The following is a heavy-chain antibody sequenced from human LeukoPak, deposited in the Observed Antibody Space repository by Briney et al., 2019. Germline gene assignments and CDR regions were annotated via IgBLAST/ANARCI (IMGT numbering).Heavy chain of an antibody. CDR1: GYSFTSYW. CDR2: IDPSDSYT. Sequence: GESLKISCKGSGYSFTSYWISWVRQMPGKGLEWMGRIDPSDSYTNYSPSFQGHVTISAGKSISTAYLQWSSLKASDTAMYYCARQVAVAGTYYYYYGMDVWGQGTTVTVSS. V-gene: IGHV5-10-1*01. CDR3: ARQVAVAGTYYYYYGMDV. J-gene: IGHJ6*02. D-gene: IGHD6-19*01.